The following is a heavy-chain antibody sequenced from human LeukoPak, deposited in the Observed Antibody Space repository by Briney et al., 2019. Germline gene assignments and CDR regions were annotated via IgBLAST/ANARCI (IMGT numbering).Heavy chain of an antibody. J-gene: IGHJ3*02. CDR2: INPSGCST. V-gene: IGHV1-46*01. CDR3: ARVSSSWDPPFDI. D-gene: IGHD1-26*01. CDR1: GYTFTSYY. Sequence: ASVKVSCKASGYTFTSYYMHWVRQAPGQGLEWMGIINPSGCSTSYAQKFQGRVTMTRDRSTSTVDMELSSLRSEDTAVYYCARVSSSWDPPFDIWGQGTMVTVSS.